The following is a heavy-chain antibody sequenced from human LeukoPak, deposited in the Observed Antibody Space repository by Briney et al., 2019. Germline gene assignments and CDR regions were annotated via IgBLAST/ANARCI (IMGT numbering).Heavy chain of an antibody. V-gene: IGHV1-45*02. J-gene: IGHJ4*02. CDR2: ITPFNGNT. Sequence: SVKVSCKASGYTFTYRYLHWERQAPGQALEWMGWITPFNGNTNYAQKFQDRVTITRDRSMSTAYMELSSLRSEDTAMYYCATVPNDYDEYYFDYWGQGTLVTVSS. D-gene: IGHD4-17*01. CDR1: GYTFTYRY. CDR3: ATVPNDYDEYYFDY.